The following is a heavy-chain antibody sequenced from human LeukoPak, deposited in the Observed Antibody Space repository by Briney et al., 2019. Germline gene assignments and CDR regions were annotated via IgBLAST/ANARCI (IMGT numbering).Heavy chain of an antibody. V-gene: IGHV1-8*01. CDR2: MNPNNGNT. J-gene: IGHJ5*02. CDR3: AKSLGYCSGGRCYSDNWFDP. Sequence: ASVKVSCKASGYTFTSFDINWVRQATGQGLEWMGWMNPNNGNTGYALEFQGRVTMTRNTSISTAYMELSSLRSEDTAVYYCAKSLGYCSGGRCYSDNWFDPWGQGTLVTVSS. D-gene: IGHD2-15*01. CDR1: GYTFTSFD.